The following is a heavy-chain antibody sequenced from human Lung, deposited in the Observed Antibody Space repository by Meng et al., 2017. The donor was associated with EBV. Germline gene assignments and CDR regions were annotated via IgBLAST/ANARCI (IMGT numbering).Heavy chain of an antibody. CDR3: ARTGCSSSSCYDY. CDR1: GYSFTTYA. CDR2: INAGNGNT. Sequence: QVQLVQSGAEVKKPGASVKVSCKASGYSFTTYAMHWMRQAPGQRLEWMGWINAGNGNTKYSEKFQSRVTITRDTAASTAYMELSSLRSEDTAVYYCARTGCSSSSCYDYWGQGTLVTVSS. V-gene: IGHV1-3*01. D-gene: IGHD2-2*01. J-gene: IGHJ4*02.